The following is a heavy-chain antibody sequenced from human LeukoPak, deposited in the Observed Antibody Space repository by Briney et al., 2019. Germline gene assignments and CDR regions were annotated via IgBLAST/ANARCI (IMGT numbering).Heavy chain of an antibody. J-gene: IGHJ6*03. CDR2: IYYSGST. CDR1: GGSTSSYY. V-gene: IGHV4-59*01. D-gene: IGHD3-3*01. CDR3: ARGSFWRGYYYYYYYMDV. Sequence: SETLSLTCTLCGGSTSSYYWSWIRQPPGKGLEWIGYIYYSGSTNYNPSLKSRVTISVDTSKNQSSLKLSSVTAADTAVYYCARGSFWRGYYYYYYYMDVRGKGTTVTVSS.